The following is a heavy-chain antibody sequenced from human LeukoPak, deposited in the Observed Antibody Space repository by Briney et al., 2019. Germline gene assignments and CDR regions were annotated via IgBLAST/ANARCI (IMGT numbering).Heavy chain of an antibody. V-gene: IGHV4-59*12. J-gene: IGHJ4*02. Sequence: PSETLSLTCTVSGGSISTYFWSWIRQPPGKGLEWIGYIYYSGSTNYNPSLKSRVTISLDTSKNQFSLKLSSVTAADTAVYYCARAMVFGVVIIGSHFDYWGQGTLVTVSS. CDR1: GGSISTYF. CDR2: IYYSGST. CDR3: ARAMVFGVVIIGSHFDY. D-gene: IGHD3-3*01.